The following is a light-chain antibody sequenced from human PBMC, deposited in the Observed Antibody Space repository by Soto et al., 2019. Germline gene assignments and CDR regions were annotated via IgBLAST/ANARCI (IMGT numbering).Light chain of an antibody. CDR2: SND. J-gene: IGLJ2*01. Sequence: QSVLTQPPSVSAAPGQNVSISCSGSSSNIGSNTVNWYQLVPGTAPKLLIYSNDQRPSAVPGRFSGSKSGTSASLTISGLQSEDEADYYCATWDDSLNNVIFGGGTKLTVL. CDR3: ATWDDSLNNVI. CDR1: SSNIGSNT. V-gene: IGLV1-44*01.